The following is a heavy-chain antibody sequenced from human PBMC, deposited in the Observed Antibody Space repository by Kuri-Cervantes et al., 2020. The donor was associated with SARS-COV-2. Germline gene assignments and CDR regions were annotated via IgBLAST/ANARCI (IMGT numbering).Heavy chain of an antibody. V-gene: IGHV4-61*02. CDR3: ARVTGRSICYDSRPNHNWFDP. J-gene: IGHJ5*02. D-gene: IGHD5-12*01. Sequence: SETLCLTCTVSGGSISSGLYYWTWIRQPAGKGLEWIGGIYTSGTTNYNPSLKSRVTISVDTSKNQFSLKLSSVTAADTAVYYCARVTGRSICYDSRPNHNWFDPWGQGTLVTVSS. CDR1: GGSISSGLYY. CDR2: IYTSGTT.